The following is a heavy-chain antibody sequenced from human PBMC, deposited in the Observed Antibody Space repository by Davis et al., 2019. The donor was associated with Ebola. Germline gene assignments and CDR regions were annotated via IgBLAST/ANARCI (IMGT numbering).Heavy chain of an antibody. D-gene: IGHD1-26*01. J-gene: IGHJ4*02. Sequence: MPSETLSLTCAVYGGSFSGYYWSWIRQPPGKGLEWIGEINHSGSTYYNPSLKSRVTISVDTSKNQFSLKLSSVTAADTAVYYCAALSGSYVGVNYWGQGTLVTVSS. CDR1: GGSFSGYY. V-gene: IGHV4-34*01. CDR3: AALSGSYVGVNY. CDR2: INHSGST.